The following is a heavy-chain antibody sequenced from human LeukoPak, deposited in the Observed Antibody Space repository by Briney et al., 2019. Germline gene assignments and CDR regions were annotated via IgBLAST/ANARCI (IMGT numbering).Heavy chain of an antibody. J-gene: IGHJ5*02. D-gene: IGHD1-26*01. CDR2: IYHSGST. CDR3: ARDGGGSPGRFDP. CDR1: GYSISSGYY. Sequence: SETLSLTCTVSGYSISSGYYWGWIRQPPGKGLEWIGSIYHSGSTYYNPSLKSRVTISVDTSKNQFSLKLSSVTAADTAVYYCARDGGGSPGRFDPWGQGTLVTVSS. V-gene: IGHV4-38-2*02.